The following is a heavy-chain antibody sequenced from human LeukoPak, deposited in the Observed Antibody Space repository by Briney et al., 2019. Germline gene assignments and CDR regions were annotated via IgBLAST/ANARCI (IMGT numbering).Heavy chain of an antibody. D-gene: IGHD3-22*01. CDR2: MNPNSGNT. V-gene: IGHV1-8*01. CDR1: VYTFTSYD. J-gene: IGHJ4*02. CDR3: VSPGVYYDSSGYYPFDY. Sequence: GASVKVSCKASVYTFTSYDINRVRQATGQGLEWMGWMNPNSGNTGYAQKFQGRVTMTRNTSIRTAYMELSSLRSEDTAVYYCVSPGVYYDSSGYYPFDYWGQGTLVTVSS.